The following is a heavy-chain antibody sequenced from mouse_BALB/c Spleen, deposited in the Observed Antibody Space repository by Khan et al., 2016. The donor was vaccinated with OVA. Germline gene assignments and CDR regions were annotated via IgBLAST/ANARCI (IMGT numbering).Heavy chain of an antibody. CDR3: ARWGYYGSSSYYYAMDY. CDR1: GFNIKDTY. D-gene: IGHD1-1*01. V-gene: IGHV14-3*02. J-gene: IGHJ4*01. Sequence: EVQLQQSGAELVKPGASVKLSCTASGFNIKDTYMHWVKQRPEQGLEWIGRIDPANGNTKYDPKFQGKATITADTSSNTAYLQLSSLPSEDTAVYYCARWGYYGSSSYYYAMDYWGQGTSVTVSS. CDR2: IDPANGNT.